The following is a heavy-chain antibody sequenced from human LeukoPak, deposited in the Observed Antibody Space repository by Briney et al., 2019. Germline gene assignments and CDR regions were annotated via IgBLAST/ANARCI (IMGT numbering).Heavy chain of an antibody. CDR1: GGSISSGGYY. CDR3: ARDHVPYGGSSIAVDAFDI. V-gene: IGHV4-31*03. CDR2: IYYSGST. Sequence: SQTLSLTCTVSGGSISSGGYYWSWIRQHPGKGLEWIGYIYYSGSTYYNPSLKSRVTISVDTSKNQFSLKLSSVTAADTAVYYCARDHVPYGGSSIAVDAFDIWGQGTMVTVSS. J-gene: IGHJ3*02. D-gene: IGHD4-23*01.